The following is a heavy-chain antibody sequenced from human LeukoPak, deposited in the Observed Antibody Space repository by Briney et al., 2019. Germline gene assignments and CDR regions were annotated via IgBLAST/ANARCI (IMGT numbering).Heavy chain of an antibody. D-gene: IGHD6-13*01. V-gene: IGHV3-21*01. CDR3: AGLIAAKRGFDP. J-gene: IGHJ5*02. CDR2: ISSSSSYI. Sequence: PGGSLRLSCAASGFTFSSYSMNWVRQARGKGLEWVSSISSSSSYIYYADSVKGRFTISRDNAKNSLYLQMNSLRAEDTAVYYCAGLIAAKRGFDPWGQGTLVTVSS. CDR1: GFTFSSYS.